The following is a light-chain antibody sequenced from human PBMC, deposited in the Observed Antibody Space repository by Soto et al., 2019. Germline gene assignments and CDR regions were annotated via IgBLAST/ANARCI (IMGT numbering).Light chain of an antibody. CDR3: QHFKSFPIT. CDR1: QTIRSH. CDR2: AAS. V-gene: IGKV1-39*01. Sequence: DIQMTQSPSSLSASVGDSVIITCRASQTIRSHLNWYQQKPGEAPDLLIYAASTLQTGVPSRFSGNGSGTDFTLTISSLQPEDFATYYCQHFKSFPITFGQGTRLEI. J-gene: IGKJ5*01.